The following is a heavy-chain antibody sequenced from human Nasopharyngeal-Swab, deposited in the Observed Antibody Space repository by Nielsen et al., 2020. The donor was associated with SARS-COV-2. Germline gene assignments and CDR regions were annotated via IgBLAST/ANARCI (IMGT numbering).Heavy chain of an antibody. Sequence: GESLKISCAASGFTFSSYAVHWVRQAPGKGLEWVAVISYDGSNKYYADSVKGRFTISRDNSKNTLYLQMDSLRAEDTAVYYCARGRYCSTTSCYAAYYYHYVDVWDKGPWSPSP. CDR3: ARGRYCSTTSCYAAYYYHYVDV. V-gene: IGHV3-30-3*01. D-gene: IGHD2-2*01. CDR1: GFTFSSYA. CDR2: ISYDGSNK. J-gene: IGHJ6*03.